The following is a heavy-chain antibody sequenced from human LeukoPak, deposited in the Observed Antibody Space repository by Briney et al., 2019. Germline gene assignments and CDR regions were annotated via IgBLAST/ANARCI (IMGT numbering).Heavy chain of an antibody. CDR3: ARNVLLVYAIHRDHYYYYMDV. V-gene: IGHV4-4*07. Sequence: KPSETLSLTCTVSGGSISIYYWSWIRQPAGKGLEWIGRIYTSGSTNYNPSLKSRVTMSVDTSKNQFSLKLSSVTAADTAVYYCARNVLLVYAIHRDHYYYYMDVWGKGTTVTVSS. CDR1: GGSISIYY. CDR2: IYTSGST. D-gene: IGHD2-8*01. J-gene: IGHJ6*03.